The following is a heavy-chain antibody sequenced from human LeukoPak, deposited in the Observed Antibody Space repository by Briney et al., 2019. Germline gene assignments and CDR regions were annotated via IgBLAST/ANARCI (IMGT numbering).Heavy chain of an antibody. Sequence: GSLRLSCAASGFTFSSYGMHWVRQAPGKGLEWVAFIRYDGSNKDYADSVKGRFTISRDNSKNTLYLQMNSLRAEDTAVYYCARGPSGYHNTGGQGTLVTVSS. CDR1: GFTFSSYG. J-gene: IGHJ4*02. D-gene: IGHD5-12*01. V-gene: IGHV3-30*02. CDR2: IRYDGSNK. CDR3: ARGPSGYHNT.